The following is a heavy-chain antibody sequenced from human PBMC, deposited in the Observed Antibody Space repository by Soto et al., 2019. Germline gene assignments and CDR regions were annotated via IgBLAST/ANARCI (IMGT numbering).Heavy chain of an antibody. V-gene: IGHV3-23*01. D-gene: IGHD2-21*02. CDR3: AKGRASDCPGCTQDY. CDR2: VSGSGDST. J-gene: IGHJ4*02. Sequence: GGSLRLSCAASAFTFSSYAMSWVRQAPGKGLEWVSAVSGSGDSTYYADSVKGRFTISRDNSKNTLYLQMNSLRAEDTAVYYCAKGRASDCPGCTQDYWGQGTLVTVSS. CDR1: AFTFSSYA.